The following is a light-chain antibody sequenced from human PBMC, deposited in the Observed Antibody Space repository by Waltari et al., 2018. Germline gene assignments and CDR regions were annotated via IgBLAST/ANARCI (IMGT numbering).Light chain of an antibody. CDR2: GVS. CDR3: CSYSPTTTLI. V-gene: IGLV2-23*02. J-gene: IGLJ2*01. Sequence: QSALTQPASVSGSPGQSITISCSGTSSDVGSYNLVSWYQHHPGKAPKLIIYGVSKRPPGFSNRFSGSKSGNTASLIIYGLQAEDDSVYYCCSYSPTTTLIFGGGTKLTVL. CDR1: SSDVGSYNL.